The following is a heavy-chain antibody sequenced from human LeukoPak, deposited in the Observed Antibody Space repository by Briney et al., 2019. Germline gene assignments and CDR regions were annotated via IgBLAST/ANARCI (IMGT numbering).Heavy chain of an antibody. D-gene: IGHD2-2*01. Sequence: GASVKVSCKASGYTFTGYYMHWVRQAPGQGLEWMGWINPNSGGTNYAQKFQGRVTMTRDTSISTAYMELSRLRSDDTAVYYCARIVVVPAAICCYFDYWGQGTLVTVSS. V-gene: IGHV1-2*02. CDR2: INPNSGGT. J-gene: IGHJ4*02. CDR1: GYTFTGYY. CDR3: ARIVVVPAAICCYFDY.